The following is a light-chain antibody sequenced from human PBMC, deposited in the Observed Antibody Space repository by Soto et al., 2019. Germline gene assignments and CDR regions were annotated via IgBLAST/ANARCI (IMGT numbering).Light chain of an antibody. CDR3: RPSPGSTIYSV. Sequence: QSVLTQPASVSGSPGQSITISCTGTGSDVGSYNLVSWYQQHPGKAPKLVIYEGSKRPSGVSNRFSGSKSGNTASLTISGLQAEDEADYYCRPSPGSTIYSVFAIGPKVTVL. J-gene: IGLJ1*01. CDR2: EGS. V-gene: IGLV2-23*01. CDR1: GSDVGSYNL.